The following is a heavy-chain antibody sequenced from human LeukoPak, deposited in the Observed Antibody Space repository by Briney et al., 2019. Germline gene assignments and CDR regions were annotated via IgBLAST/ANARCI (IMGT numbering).Heavy chain of an antibody. J-gene: IGHJ5*02. CDR1: GCTFTSYY. CDR2: INPSGGST. Sequence: ASVKVSCKASGCTFTSYYMYWVRQAPGQGLEWMGIINPSGGSTSYAQKFQGRVTMTRDTSTTTVYMELSSLRSEDTAVYFCARAGLPRKWFDPWGQGTLVTVSS. CDR3: ARAGLPRKWFDP. V-gene: IGHV1-46*01.